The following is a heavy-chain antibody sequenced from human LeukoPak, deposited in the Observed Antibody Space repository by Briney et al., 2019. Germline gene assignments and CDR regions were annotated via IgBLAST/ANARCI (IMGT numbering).Heavy chain of an antibody. J-gene: IGHJ6*02. D-gene: IGHD1-1*01. CDR2: ISYDGSDK. Sequence: GGSLRLSCAASGFTFSSYGMHWVRQAPGKGLEWVAVISYDGSDKYYAGSVKGRFTISRDNSKNTLYLQMNSLRAEDTAVYYCARWNPVSGYYYGMDVWGQGTTVTVSS. CDR3: ARWNPVSGYYYGMDV. V-gene: IGHV3-30*03. CDR1: GFTFSSYG.